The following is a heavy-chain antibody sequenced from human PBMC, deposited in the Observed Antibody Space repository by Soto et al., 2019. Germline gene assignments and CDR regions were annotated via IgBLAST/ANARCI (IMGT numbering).Heavy chain of an antibody. D-gene: IGHD3-9*01. J-gene: IGHJ5*02. V-gene: IGHV4-31*11. CDR2: IAYSGDT. CDR1: GAYISGADSY. Sequence: QVHLQQSGPGLVKASETLSLSCVVSGAYISGADSYWFWIWKPPGKGLEWIGYIAYSGDTYYNPSLRRRVNTSADRSENKFALTLTSVTAAGTAVYFCARDFERSAIGPWGQGTSVTVSS. CDR3: ARDFERSAIGP.